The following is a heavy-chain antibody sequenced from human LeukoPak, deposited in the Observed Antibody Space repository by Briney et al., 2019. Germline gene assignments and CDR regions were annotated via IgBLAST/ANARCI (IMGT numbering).Heavy chain of an antibody. CDR2: INPNSGGT. J-gene: IGHJ5*02. CDR1: GYTFTDYY. D-gene: IGHD3-3*01. Sequence: ASVKVSCKASGYTFTDYYVHWVRQAPGQGLEWMGWINPNSGGTNYAQKFQGRVTMTRDMSTSTVYMELSSLRSEDTAVYYCARGYYDFWSGYLVGFDPWGQGTLVTVSS. CDR3: ARGYYDFWSGYLVGFDP. V-gene: IGHV1-2*02.